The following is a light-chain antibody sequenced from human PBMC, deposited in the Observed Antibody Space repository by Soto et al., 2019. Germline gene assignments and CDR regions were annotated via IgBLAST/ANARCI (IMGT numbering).Light chain of an antibody. Sequence: EVVMTQSPATLSVSPGERVTLSCRASQSINAHLAWYQQKPGQAPRLLIHGASTRATGIPARFSGSGFGTEFIPTISSLQSEDFAVYYCQQYNTWLLTFGQGTKVEIQ. J-gene: IGKJ1*01. V-gene: IGKV3-15*01. CDR2: GAS. CDR1: QSINAH. CDR3: QQYNTWLLT.